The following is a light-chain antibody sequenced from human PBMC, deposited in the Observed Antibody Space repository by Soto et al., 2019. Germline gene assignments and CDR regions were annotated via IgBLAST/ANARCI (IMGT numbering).Light chain of an antibody. V-gene: IGKV1-5*01. CDR2: DAS. CDR1: QSIGTW. CDR3: QQYNIWPLT. Sequence: DIEVTQSPSTLSASVGDRVTITCGASQSIGTWLAWYQQKPGKAPKLLIFDASTLESGVSSRFSGSGSGTDFTLTISSLQFEDFVIYYCQQYNIWPLTLGQGTRLEIK. J-gene: IGKJ5*01.